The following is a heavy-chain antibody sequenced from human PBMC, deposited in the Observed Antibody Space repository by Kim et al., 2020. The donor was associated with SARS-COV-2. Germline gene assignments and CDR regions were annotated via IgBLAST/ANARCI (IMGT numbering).Heavy chain of an antibody. D-gene: IGHD3-22*01. V-gene: IGHV3-7*03. Sequence: GGSLRLSCAASGFTFSSYWMSWVRQAPGKGLEWVANIKQDGSEKYYVDSVKGRFTISRDNAKNSLYLQMNSLRAEDTAVYYCARDNSSGYYYRGAPYYYYGMDVWGQGTTVTVSS. CDR3: ARDNSSGYYYRGAPYYYYGMDV. J-gene: IGHJ6*02. CDR1: GFTFSSYW. CDR2: IKQDGSEK.